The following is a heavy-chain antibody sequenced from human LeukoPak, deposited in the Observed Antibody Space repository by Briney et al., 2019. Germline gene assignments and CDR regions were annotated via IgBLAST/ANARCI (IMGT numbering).Heavy chain of an antibody. CDR2: ISSSGSTI. V-gene: IGHV3-48*03. CDR3: ATWGYYDSSGYSPDFDY. CDR1: GFTSSSYE. J-gene: IGHJ4*02. Sequence: PGGSLRLSCAASGFTSSSYEMNWVRQAPGKGLEWVSYISSSGSTIYYADSVKGRFTISRDNAKNSLYLQMNSLRAEDTAVYYCATWGYYDSSGYSPDFDYWGQGTLVTVSS. D-gene: IGHD3-22*01.